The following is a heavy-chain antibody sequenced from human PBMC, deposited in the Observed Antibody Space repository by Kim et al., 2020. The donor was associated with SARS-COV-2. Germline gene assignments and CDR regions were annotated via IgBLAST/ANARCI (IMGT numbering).Heavy chain of an antibody. CDR1: GYTLTELS. Sequence: ASVKVSCKVSGYTLTELSMHWVRQAPGKGLEWMGGFDPEDGETIYAQKCQGRVTMTEDTSTDTAYMELSSLRSEDTAVYYCATGFVLDGSLRPNYYYYYGMDVWGQGTTVTVSS. D-gene: IGHD3-10*01. J-gene: IGHJ6*02. V-gene: IGHV1-24*01. CDR2: FDPEDGET. CDR3: ATGFVLDGSLRPNYYYYYGMDV.